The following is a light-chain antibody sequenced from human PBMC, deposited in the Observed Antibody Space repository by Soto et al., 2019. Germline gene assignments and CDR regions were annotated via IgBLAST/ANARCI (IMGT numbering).Light chain of an antibody. CDR2: SND. CDR3: AAWDDSLNGQGV. J-gene: IGLJ3*02. Sequence: QSVLTQPPSASGTPGQRVSISCSGSSSNIGRNTVNWYQQLPGTAPKVLIYSNDQRPSGVPDRFSGSKSGTSASLAISGLQSEDEADYYCAAWDDSLNGQGVFGGGTQLTAL. V-gene: IGLV1-44*01. CDR1: SSNIGRNT.